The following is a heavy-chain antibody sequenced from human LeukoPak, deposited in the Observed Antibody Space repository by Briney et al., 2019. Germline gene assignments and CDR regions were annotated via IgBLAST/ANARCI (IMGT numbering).Heavy chain of an antibody. Sequence: GGSLRPSCAASGFTFSSYGMHWVRQAPGKGLEWVAVISYDGSNKYYADSVKGRFTISRDNSKNTLYLQMNSLRAEDTAVYYCAKDLYYDFWSGLDYWGQGTLVTVSS. CDR1: GFTFSSYG. CDR3: AKDLYYDFWSGLDY. J-gene: IGHJ4*02. CDR2: ISYDGSNK. V-gene: IGHV3-30*18. D-gene: IGHD3-3*01.